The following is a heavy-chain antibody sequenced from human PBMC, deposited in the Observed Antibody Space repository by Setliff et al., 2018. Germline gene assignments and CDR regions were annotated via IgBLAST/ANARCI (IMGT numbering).Heavy chain of an antibody. CDR1: GGSISSGNDF. D-gene: IGHD1-26*01. CDR3: ARGAPGWELLSWFDP. CDR2: IYTNGGT. Sequence: SETLSLTCTVSGGSISSGNDFWNWIRQPAGKGLEWIGNIYTNGGTDYSPSLRSRVTISLGTSKNQFSLKLSSVTAADTAVYYCARGAPGWELLSWFDPWGQGTLVTVSS. J-gene: IGHJ5*02. V-gene: IGHV4-61*09.